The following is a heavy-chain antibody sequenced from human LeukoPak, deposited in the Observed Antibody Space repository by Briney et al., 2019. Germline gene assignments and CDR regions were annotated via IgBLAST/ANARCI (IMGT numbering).Heavy chain of an antibody. V-gene: IGHV4-30-4*08. Sequence: PSETLSLTCIVSGGSISSGDYYWSWIRQPPGKGLEWIGYIYYSGSTYYNPSLKSRVTISVDTSKNQFSLKLSSVTAADTAVYYCARDQGYCSGGSCFYYWGQGTLVTVSS. CDR2: IYYSGST. J-gene: IGHJ4*02. D-gene: IGHD2-15*01. CDR1: GGSISSGDYY. CDR3: ARDQGYCSGGSCFYY.